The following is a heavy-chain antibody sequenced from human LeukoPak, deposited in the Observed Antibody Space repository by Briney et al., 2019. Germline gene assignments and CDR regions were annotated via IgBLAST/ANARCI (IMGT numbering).Heavy chain of an antibody. CDR3: ARGTVGYLYYFDY. CDR2: ISSNGGST. Sequence: GGSLRLSCTASGFTFRTYAMQWVRQAPGKGLEYVSAISSNGGSTYYANSVKGRFTISRDNAKNSLYLQMNSLRAEDTAVYYCARGTVGYLYYFDYWGQGTLVTVSS. CDR1: GFTFRTYA. V-gene: IGHV3-64*01. D-gene: IGHD1-26*01. J-gene: IGHJ4*02.